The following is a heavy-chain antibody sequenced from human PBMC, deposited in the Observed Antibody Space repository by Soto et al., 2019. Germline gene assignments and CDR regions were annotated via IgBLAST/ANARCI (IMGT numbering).Heavy chain of an antibody. J-gene: IGHJ4*02. Sequence: ASVKVSCKASGYTFTRYYIHWVGQAPGQGLEWMGIINPRGGSTTYAQKFQGRVTLTSDTSTSTAYMELSRLRSEDTAVYFCARDSIVARYYFDYWGQGTPVTVSS. CDR2: INPRGGST. CDR1: GYTFTRYY. CDR3: ARDSIVARYYFDY. D-gene: IGHD6-6*01. V-gene: IGHV1-46*01.